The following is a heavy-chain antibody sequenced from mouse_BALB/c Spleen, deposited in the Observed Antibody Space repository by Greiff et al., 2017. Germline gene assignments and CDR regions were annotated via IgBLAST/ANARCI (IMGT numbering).Heavy chain of an antibody. J-gene: IGHJ3*01. V-gene: IGHV14-1*02. D-gene: IGHD2-10*02. CDR3: ATYGNYGFAY. Sequence: EVQLQQSGAELVRPGALVKLSCKASGFNIKDYYMHWVKQRPEQGLEWIGWIDPENGNTIYDPKFQGKASITADTSSNTAYLQLSSLTSEDTAVYYCATYGNYGFAYWGQGTLVTVSA. CDR2: IDPENGNT. CDR1: GFNIKDYY.